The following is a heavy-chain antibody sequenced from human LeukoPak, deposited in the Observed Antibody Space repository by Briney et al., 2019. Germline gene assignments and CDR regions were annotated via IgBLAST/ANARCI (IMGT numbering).Heavy chain of an antibody. CDR2: IYYSGST. J-gene: IGHJ4*02. V-gene: IGHV4-39*01. D-gene: IGHD6-19*01. CDR3: ARVTGYSSGWYVGY. Sequence: PSETLSLTCTVSGGSISSSSYYWGWIRQPPGKGLEWIGSIYYSGSTYYNPSLKSRVTISVDTSKNQFSLKLSPVTAADTAVYYCARVTGYSSGWYVGYWGQGTLVTVSS. CDR1: GGSISSSSYY.